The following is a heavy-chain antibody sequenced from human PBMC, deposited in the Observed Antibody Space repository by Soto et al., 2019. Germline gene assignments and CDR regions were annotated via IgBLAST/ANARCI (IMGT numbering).Heavy chain of an antibody. CDR3: AKGGYVCGGIDCSFD. J-gene: IGHJ4*02. CDR1: GFTFSGYG. Sequence: GESLRLTCAASGFTFSGYGIHWVRQAPGKGLEWMAVISSDGSNKINADSVRGRITISRDNSKNTLYLQMGTLRVDDTAVYFCAKGGYVCGGIDCSFDWGQGTLVTVSS. CDR2: ISSDGSNK. D-gene: IGHD2-15*01. V-gene: IGHV3-30*18.